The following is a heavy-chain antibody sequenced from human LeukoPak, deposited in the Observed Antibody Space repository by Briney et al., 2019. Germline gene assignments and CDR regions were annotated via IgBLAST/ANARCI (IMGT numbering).Heavy chain of an antibody. CDR1: GGSFSGYY. CDR2: INHSGST. J-gene: IGHJ6*02. Sequence: PSETLSLTCAVYGGSFSGYYWSWIRQPPGKGLEWIGEINHSGSTNYNPSLKSRVTISVDTSKNQFSLKLSSVTAADTAVYYCARGPLYSSSWYDYYYYGMDVWGQGTTVTVSS. CDR3: ARGPLYSSSWYDYYYYGMDV. V-gene: IGHV4-34*01. D-gene: IGHD6-13*01.